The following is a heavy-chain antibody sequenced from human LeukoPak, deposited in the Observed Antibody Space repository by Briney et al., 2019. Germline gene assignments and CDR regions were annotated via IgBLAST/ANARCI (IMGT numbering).Heavy chain of an antibody. Sequence: GASVKVSCKASGYTFTSYGISWVRQAPGQGLEWMGWISAYNGNTNYAQKLQGRVTMTTDTSTSTAYMELRSLRSDDTAVYYCARDGEMVDFWSGYFYYMDVWGKGTTVTVSS. CDR1: GYTFTSYG. V-gene: IGHV1-18*01. CDR2: ISAYNGNT. CDR3: ARDGEMVDFWSGYFYYMDV. D-gene: IGHD3-3*01. J-gene: IGHJ6*03.